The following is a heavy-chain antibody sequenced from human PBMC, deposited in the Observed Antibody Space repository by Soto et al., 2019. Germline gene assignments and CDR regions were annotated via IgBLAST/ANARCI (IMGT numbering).Heavy chain of an antibody. CDR1: GFTFTSSA. CDR3: AANSWYSYSYGVDV. V-gene: IGHV1-58*01. CDR2: IVVGSGNA. D-gene: IGHD2-15*01. Sequence: GASVKVSCKASGFTFTSSAVQWVRQARGQRLEWIGWIVVGSGNANYAQKFQERVTITRDMSTSTAYMELSSLRSEDTAGYYCAANSWYSYSYGVDVWGQGPTVTVSS. J-gene: IGHJ6*02.